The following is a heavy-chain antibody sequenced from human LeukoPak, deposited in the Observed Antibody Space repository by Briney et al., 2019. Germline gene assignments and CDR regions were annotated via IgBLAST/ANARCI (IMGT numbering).Heavy chain of an antibody. CDR2: INPSGGST. CDR3: ARGYSGYDLFLNWFDP. Sequence: GASVKVSCKASGYTFTSYYMHWVRQAPGQGLEWMGIINPSGGSTSYAQKFQGRVTMTRDTSTSIVYMELSSLRSEDTAVYYCARGYSGYDLFLNWFDPWGQGTLVTVSS. V-gene: IGHV1-46*01. J-gene: IGHJ5*02. CDR1: GYTFTSYY. D-gene: IGHD5-12*01.